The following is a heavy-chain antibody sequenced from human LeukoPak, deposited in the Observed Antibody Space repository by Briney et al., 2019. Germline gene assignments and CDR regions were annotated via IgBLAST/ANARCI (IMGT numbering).Heavy chain of an antibody. CDR1: GFTFTSYA. D-gene: IGHD2-8*01. CDR3: AKDLPNPGTSRHFQY. CDR2: ISGSGGST. Sequence: PGGSLRLSCAASGFTFTSYALSWVRQAPGKGLEWVSSISGSGGSTYYADSVEGRFTISRDNSKNTLYLQMNSLRAEDTAVYYCAKDLPNPGTSRHFQYWGQGTLVTVSS. J-gene: IGHJ1*01. V-gene: IGHV3-23*01.